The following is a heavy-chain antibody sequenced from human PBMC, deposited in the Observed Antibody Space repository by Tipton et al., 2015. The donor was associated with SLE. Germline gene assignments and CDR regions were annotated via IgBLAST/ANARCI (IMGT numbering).Heavy chain of an antibody. J-gene: IGHJ4*02. V-gene: IGHV4-38-2*01. CDR1: GYSISSGYY. D-gene: IGHD1-26*01. CDR3: ARQWEQPYYFEY. CDR2: ISHSGNT. Sequence: TLSLTCGVSGYSISSGYYWGWVRQPPGQGLEWIGSISHSGNTYYNPSLKSRVNISADTSKNQFSLKLSSVTAADTAVYYCARQWEQPYYFEYWGQGRLVTVSS.